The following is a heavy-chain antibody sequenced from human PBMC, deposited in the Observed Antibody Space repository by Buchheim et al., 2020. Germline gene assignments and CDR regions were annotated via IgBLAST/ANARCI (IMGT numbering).Heavy chain of an antibody. V-gene: IGHV4-59*01. D-gene: IGHD5-12*01. Sequence: QVQLQESGPGLVKPSETLSLTCTVTGGSISSYYWNWIRQPPGKGLEWIGYIYYSGSANYHPSLKSRVTISVDPSKNQFSLKLNSVTAADTAMYYCARGLAHYYFYGMDVWGQGTT. J-gene: IGHJ6*02. CDR1: GGSISSYY. CDR2: IYYSGSA. CDR3: ARGLAHYYFYGMDV.